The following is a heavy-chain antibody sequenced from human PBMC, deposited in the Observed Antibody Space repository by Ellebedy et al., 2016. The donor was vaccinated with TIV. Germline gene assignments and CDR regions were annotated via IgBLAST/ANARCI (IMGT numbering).Heavy chain of an antibody. J-gene: IGHJ4*02. Sequence: MPSETLSLTCTVSGGSIRSSNYYWGWXRQPPAKGLEWIGSIYYSGSTYYNPSLKSRVTISVDTSENHFSLELSSVTAADTAVYYCASGGVYTYFFHQWGQGTLVTVSS. CDR2: IYYSGST. V-gene: IGHV4-39*07. D-gene: IGHD2-8*01. CDR1: GGSIRSSNYY. CDR3: ASGGVYTYFFHQ.